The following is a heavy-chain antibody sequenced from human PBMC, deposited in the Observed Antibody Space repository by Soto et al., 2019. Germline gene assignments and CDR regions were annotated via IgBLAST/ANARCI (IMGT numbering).Heavy chain of an antibody. CDR3: ARDPPLELGARGWFDT. Sequence: SQTLSLTCAISGDSVSSNSAAWNWIRQSPSRGLEWLGRTYYRSKWYNDYAVSVKSRITINPDTSKNQFSLQLNSVTPEDTAVYYCARDPPLELGARGWFDTWGQGTLVTVSS. V-gene: IGHV6-1*01. CDR2: TYYRSKWYN. CDR1: GDSVSSNSAA. J-gene: IGHJ5*02. D-gene: IGHD7-27*01.